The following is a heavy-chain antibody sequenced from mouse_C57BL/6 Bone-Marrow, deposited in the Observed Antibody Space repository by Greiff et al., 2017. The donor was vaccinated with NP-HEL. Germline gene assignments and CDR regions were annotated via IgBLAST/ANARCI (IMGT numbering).Heavy chain of an antibody. D-gene: IGHD2-3*01. V-gene: IGHV5-4*01. J-gene: IGHJ3*01. CDR1: GFTFSSYA. CDR3: ARDDGYYPLAY. Sequence: EVHLVESGGGLVKPGGSLKLSCAASGFTFSSYAMSWVRQTPEKRLEWVATISDGGSYTYYPDNVKGRFTISRDNAKNNLYLQMSHLKSEDTAMYYCARDDGYYPLAYWGQATLVTVSA. CDR2: ISDGGSYT.